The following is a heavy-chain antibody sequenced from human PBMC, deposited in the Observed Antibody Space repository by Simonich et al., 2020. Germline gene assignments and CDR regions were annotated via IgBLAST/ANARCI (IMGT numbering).Heavy chain of an antibody. V-gene: IGHV3-21*01. Sequence: EVQLVESGGGLVKPGGSLRLSCAASGFTFSSYSMNWVRQAPGEGLEWVSSISISDSYIYYADSVKGRFTISRDNAKNSLYLQMNSLRAEDTAVYYCAREQARGGAFDIWGQGTMVTVSS. J-gene: IGHJ3*02. CDR3: AREQARGGAFDI. D-gene: IGHD3-16*01. CDR2: ISISDSYI. CDR1: GFTFSSYS.